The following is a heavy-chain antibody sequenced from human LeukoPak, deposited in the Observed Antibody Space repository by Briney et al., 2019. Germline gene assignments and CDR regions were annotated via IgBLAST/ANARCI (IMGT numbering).Heavy chain of an antibody. Sequence: GGSLRLSCATSGFPFSDFSMSWVRQAPGKGLEWISTTNSGGATTDYAESVKGRFTISRDNSKNILYLQMSNLRVEDTAMYYCAKQSYARSLGEGGPGTLVTVSS. V-gene: IGHV3-23*01. CDR3: AKQSYARSLGE. CDR1: GFPFSDFS. J-gene: IGHJ4*02. D-gene: IGHD2-8*01. CDR2: TNSGGATT.